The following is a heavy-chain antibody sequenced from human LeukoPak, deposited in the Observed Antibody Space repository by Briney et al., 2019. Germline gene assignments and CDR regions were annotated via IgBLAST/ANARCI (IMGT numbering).Heavy chain of an antibody. D-gene: IGHD3-22*01. Sequence: ASVKVSCKASGYTFTGYAMHWVRQAPGQRLEWMGWINAGNGNTKYSQKFRGGVTITRDTSASTAYMELSSLRSEDTAVYYCARVGSGYYPLDYWGQGTLVTVSS. CDR2: INAGNGNT. J-gene: IGHJ4*02. CDR1: GYTFTGYA. V-gene: IGHV1-3*01. CDR3: ARVGSGYYPLDY.